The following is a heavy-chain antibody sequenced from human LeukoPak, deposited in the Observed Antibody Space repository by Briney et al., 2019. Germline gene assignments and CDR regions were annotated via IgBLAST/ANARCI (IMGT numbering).Heavy chain of an antibody. D-gene: IGHD1-26*01. CDR2: INWNGGRT. V-gene: IGHV3-20*04. CDR3: GRVVYSGTYFIDY. CDR1: GFTFDDYA. Sequence: PGGSLRLSCAVSGFTFDDYAMAWVRQAPGKGLEWVSDINWNGGRTGYADSMKGRFTISRDNAKKSLYLQMNSLRAEDTAFYCCGRVVYSGTYFIDYWGQGTLVTVSS. J-gene: IGHJ4*02.